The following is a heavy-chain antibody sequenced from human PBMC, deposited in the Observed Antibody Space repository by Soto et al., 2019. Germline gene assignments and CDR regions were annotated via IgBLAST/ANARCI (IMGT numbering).Heavy chain of an antibody. CDR2: IYHSGNT. D-gene: IGHD2-15*01. CDR1: GGSLSDGDYF. J-gene: IGHJ5*02. V-gene: IGHV4-39*01. Sequence: SSETLSLTCSVSGGSLSDGDYFWSWIRQPPGKGLEWIGHIYHSGNTYYNPSLKSRVTISVDTSKNQFSLKLSSVTAADTAVYYCARQGDCSGGSCYADLIFPWGQGTLVTVSS. CDR3: ARQGDCSGGSCYADLIFP.